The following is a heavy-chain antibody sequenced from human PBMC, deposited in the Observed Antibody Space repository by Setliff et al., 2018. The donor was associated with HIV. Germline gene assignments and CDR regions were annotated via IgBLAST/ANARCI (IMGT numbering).Heavy chain of an antibody. D-gene: IGHD3-3*01. Sequence: GGSLRLSCVASGFAFSDYWMSWVRQAPGKGLEWVATIKEDGSKKYYGVSVKGRFTISRDNAKKSLYLQMNSLRGEDTAVYYCARGVITIFHNWFDPWGQGTLVTVSS. V-gene: IGHV3-7*03. CDR1: GFAFSDYW. J-gene: IGHJ5*02. CDR2: IKEDGSKK. CDR3: ARGVITIFHNWFDP.